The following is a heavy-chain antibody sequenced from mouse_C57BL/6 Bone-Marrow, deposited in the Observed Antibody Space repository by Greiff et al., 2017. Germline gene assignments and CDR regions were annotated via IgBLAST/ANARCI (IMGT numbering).Heavy chain of an antibody. V-gene: IGHV1-82*01. Sequence: VQLQQSGPELVKPGASVKISCKASGYAFSSSWMNWVKQRPGKGLEWIGRIYPGDGDTNYNGKFKGKATLTADKSSSTAYMQLSSLTSEDSAVYFCARLRKGYWGQGTTLTVSS. CDR1: GYAFSSSW. J-gene: IGHJ2*01. CDR3: ARLRKGY. CDR2: IYPGDGDT.